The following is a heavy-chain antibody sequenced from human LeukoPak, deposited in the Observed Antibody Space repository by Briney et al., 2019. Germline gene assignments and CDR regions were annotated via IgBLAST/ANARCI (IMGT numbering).Heavy chain of an antibody. V-gene: IGHV3-7*01. J-gene: IGHJ3*02. D-gene: IGHD2/OR15-2a*01. CDR3: AKYLVRAFDI. CDR1: GFNFASYW. CDR2: IKGDGSQT. Sequence: GGSLRLSCAASGFNFASYWMSWVRQVPGKGLEWVAHIKGDGSQTYYVDSVKGRFTISRDNAKNSLYLQMNSLRAEDSAVYYCAKYLVRAFDIWGQGTMVTASS.